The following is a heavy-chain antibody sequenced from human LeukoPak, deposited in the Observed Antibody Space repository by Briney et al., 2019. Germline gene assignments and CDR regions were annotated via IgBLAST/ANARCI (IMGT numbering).Heavy chain of an antibody. CDR3: AKLSPSGSEVVVITSFDY. V-gene: IGHV3-23*01. CDR1: GFTFSSYA. J-gene: IGHJ4*02. Sequence: GGSLRLSCAASGFTFSSYAMSWVRQAPGKGLEWVSAISGSGGSTYYADSVKGRFTISRDNSKNTLYLQMNSLRAEDTAVYYCAKLSPSGSEVVVITSFDYWGQGTLVTVSS. D-gene: IGHD3-22*01. CDR2: ISGSGGST.